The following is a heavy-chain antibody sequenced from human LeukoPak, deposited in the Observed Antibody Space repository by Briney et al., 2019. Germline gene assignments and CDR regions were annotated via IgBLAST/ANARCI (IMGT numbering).Heavy chain of an antibody. D-gene: IGHD5-12*01. Sequence: SETLSLICTVSGGSISSYLWNWIRQPPGKGLGWIGYTHYSGSTNYNPSLKSRVTMSLDTSKNQFSLKLSSVTAADTAVYYCARGFRGYSGYDWYFDYWGQGILVTVSS. CDR3: ARGFRGYSGYDWYFDY. CDR2: THYSGST. J-gene: IGHJ4*02. CDR1: GGSISSYL. V-gene: IGHV4-59*01.